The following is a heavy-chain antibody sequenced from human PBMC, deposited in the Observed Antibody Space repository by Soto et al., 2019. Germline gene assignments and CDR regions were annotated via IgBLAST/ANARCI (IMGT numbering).Heavy chain of an antibody. CDR3: ARYSNYDFWSGYRVGLYYYGMDV. J-gene: IGHJ6*02. CDR1: GFTFSSYE. Sequence: VRLSCAASGFTFSSYEMNWVRQAPGKGLEWVSYISSSGSTIYYADSVKGRFTISRDNAKNSLYLQMNSLRAEDTAVYYCARYSNYDFWSGYRVGLYYYGMDVWGQGTTVTVSS. V-gene: IGHV3-48*03. D-gene: IGHD3-3*01. CDR2: ISSSGSTI.